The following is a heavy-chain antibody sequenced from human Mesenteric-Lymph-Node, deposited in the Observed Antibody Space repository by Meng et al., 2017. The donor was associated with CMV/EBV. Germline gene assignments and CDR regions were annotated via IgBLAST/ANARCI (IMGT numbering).Heavy chain of an antibody. V-gene: IGHV3-21*01. D-gene: IGHD6-13*01. CDR2: ISSSSSYI. CDR1: GFTFSSSG. CDR3: ARDRRGPAAGPYSGMDV. Sequence: GGSLRLSCATSGFTFSSSGMHWVRQAPGKGLEWVSSISSSSSYIYYADSVKGRFTISRDNAKNSLYLQMNSLRAEDTAVYYCARDRRGPAAGPYSGMDVWGQGTTVTVSS. J-gene: IGHJ6*02.